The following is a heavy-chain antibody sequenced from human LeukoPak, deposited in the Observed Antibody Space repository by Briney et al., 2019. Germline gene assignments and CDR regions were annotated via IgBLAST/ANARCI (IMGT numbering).Heavy chain of an antibody. D-gene: IGHD3-16*01. J-gene: IGHJ6*02. CDR1: GYTFTSYG. V-gene: IGHV1-69*13. Sequence: ASVKVSCKASGYTFTSYGISWVRQAPGQGLEWMGGIIPIFGTANYAQKFPGRVTITADESTGTAYMELSSLRSEDTAVYYCARDLDYYYGMDVWGQGTTVTVSS. CDR2: IIPIFGTA. CDR3: ARDLDYYYGMDV.